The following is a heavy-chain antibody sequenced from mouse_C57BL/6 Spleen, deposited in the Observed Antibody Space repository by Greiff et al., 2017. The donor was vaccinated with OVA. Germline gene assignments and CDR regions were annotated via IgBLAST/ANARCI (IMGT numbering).Heavy chain of an antibody. CDR1: GYTFTSYW. J-gene: IGHJ3*01. V-gene: IGHV1-61*01. D-gene: IGHD2-1*01. CDR3: ARGLLRFAY. CDR2: IYPSDSET. Sequence: VQLQQPGAELVKPGASVKLSCKASGYTFTSYWMDWVKQRPGQGLEWIGNIYPSDSETHYNQKFKDKATLTVDKSSSTAYMQLSSLTSEDSAVYYCARGLLRFAYWGQGTLVTVSA.